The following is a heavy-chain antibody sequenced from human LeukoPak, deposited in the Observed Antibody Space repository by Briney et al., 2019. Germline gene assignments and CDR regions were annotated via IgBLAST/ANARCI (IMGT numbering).Heavy chain of an antibody. J-gene: IGHJ6*03. CDR1: GGSISSSSYY. CDR2: IYYSGST. Sequence: SSETLSLTCTVSGGSISSSSYYWGWIRQPPGKGLEWIGSIYYSGSTYYNPSLKSRVTISVDTSKNQFSLKLSSVTAADTAVYYCARLWPRLYYMDVWGKGTTVTVSS. V-gene: IGHV4-39*01. D-gene: IGHD5-12*01. CDR3: ARLWPRLYYMDV.